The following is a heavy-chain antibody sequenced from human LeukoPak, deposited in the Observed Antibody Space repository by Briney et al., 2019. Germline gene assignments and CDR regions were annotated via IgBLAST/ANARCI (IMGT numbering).Heavy chain of an antibody. J-gene: IGHJ4*02. Sequence: GGSLRLSCAGSGFPFSNYGIHWVRQAPGKGLEWVAFIRHGGNNEYYPDSVKGRFIISRDNSKNSLYLQMNSLRAEDTAVYYCARDFGTIVVVTAIVDWGQGTLVTVSS. CDR3: ARDFGTIVVVTAIVD. CDR1: GFPFSNYG. D-gene: IGHD2-21*02. V-gene: IGHV3-30*02. CDR2: IRHGGNNE.